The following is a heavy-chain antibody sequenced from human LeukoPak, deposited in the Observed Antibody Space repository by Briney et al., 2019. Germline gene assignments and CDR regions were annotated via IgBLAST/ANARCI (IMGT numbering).Heavy chain of an antibody. V-gene: IGHV1-69*13. J-gene: IGHJ6*02. CDR3: AREGGYGLDV. D-gene: IGHD2-15*01. CDR1: GGTLISYA. Sequence: SVKVSCKASGGTLISYAISWVRQAPGQGLEWMGGIIPIFGTANYAQKFQGRVTITADESTSTAYMELSSLRSEDTAVYYCAREGGYGLDVWGQGTTVTVSS. CDR2: IIPIFGTA.